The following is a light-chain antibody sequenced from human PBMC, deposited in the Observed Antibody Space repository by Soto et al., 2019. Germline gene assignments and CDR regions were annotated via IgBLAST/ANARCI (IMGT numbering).Light chain of an antibody. CDR2: KSN. Sequence: QSVLTQPPSASGTPGQRVTISCSGSSSNFASNSVYWYQQVPGTAPKLLIYKSNQRPSGVADRFSGSKSGTSASLAISGLRSEDEADYYCVTWDYNLSCVPFGGGTKVTVL. J-gene: IGLJ2*01. CDR3: VTWDYNLSCVP. V-gene: IGLV1-47*01. CDR1: SSNFASNS.